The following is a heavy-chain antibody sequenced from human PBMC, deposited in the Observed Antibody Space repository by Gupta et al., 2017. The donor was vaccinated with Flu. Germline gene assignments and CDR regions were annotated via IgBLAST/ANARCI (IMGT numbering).Heavy chain of an antibody. J-gene: IGHJ4*02. Sequence: QVQLEESGPGLLKPSETLSLICSVSGLSISSGYYWGWIRQTPGMGVEWIGSVAPSGITSYHPSLKGRVNISLDTSKNHLSLGLSHVTAADTALELCARDFLFRSQKLICDLWGQG. CDR3: ARDFLFRSQKLICDL. CDR1: GLSISSGYY. CDR2: VAPSGIT. V-gene: IGHV4-38-2*02. D-gene: IGHD1-26*01.